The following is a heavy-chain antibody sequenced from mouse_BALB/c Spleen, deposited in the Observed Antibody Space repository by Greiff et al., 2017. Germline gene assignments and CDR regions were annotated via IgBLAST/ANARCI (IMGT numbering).Heavy chain of an antibody. J-gene: IGHJ2*01. V-gene: IGHV5-6-5*01. CDR3: ARGLWSPNLDY. Sequence: DVKLVESGGGLVQPGGSRKLSCAASGFTFSSYAMSWVRQTPEKRLEWVASFSSGGCTYYPDSVKGRFTISRDNARNILYLQMSSLRSEDTAMYYCARGLWSPNLDYWGQGTTLTVST. CDR1: GFTFSSYA. CDR2: FSSGGCT. D-gene: IGHD1-1*02.